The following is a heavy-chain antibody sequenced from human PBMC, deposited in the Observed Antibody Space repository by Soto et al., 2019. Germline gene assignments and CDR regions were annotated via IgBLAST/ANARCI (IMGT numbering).Heavy chain of an antibody. CDR3: AIRGSSGWYYYFDY. CDR1: GGSFSGYY. D-gene: IGHD6-19*01. Sequence: SETLSLTCFVYGGSFSGYYWSWIRQPPGKGLEWIGEINHSGSTNYSPSLKSRVSISVDTSKNQFSLKLSSVTAADTAVYYCAIRGSSGWYYYFDYWGQGTLVT. V-gene: IGHV4-34*01. J-gene: IGHJ4*02. CDR2: INHSGST.